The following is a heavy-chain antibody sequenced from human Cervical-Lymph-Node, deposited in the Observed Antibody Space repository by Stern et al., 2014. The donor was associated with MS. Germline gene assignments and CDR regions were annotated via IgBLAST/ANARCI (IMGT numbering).Heavy chain of an antibody. CDR2: ISGSTSTI. D-gene: IGHD3-3*01. CDR3: ARDLLRNYYYGLDV. V-gene: IGHV3-48*02. Sequence: EVQLEESGGGLVQPGGSLRLSCAASGFTFSNYDMNWVRQAPGKGLEWVSYISGSTSTIYYADSMKGRFTISRDNAKNSLYLQMNSLRDEDTAVYYCARDLLRNYYYGLDVWGQGTTVTVSS. J-gene: IGHJ6*02. CDR1: GFTFSNYD.